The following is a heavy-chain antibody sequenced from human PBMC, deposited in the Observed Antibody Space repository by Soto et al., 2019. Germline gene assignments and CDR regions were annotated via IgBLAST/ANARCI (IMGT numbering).Heavy chain of an antibody. CDR3: TTETSSWYDAFDI. J-gene: IGHJ3*02. D-gene: IGHD6-13*01. Sequence: GSLRLSCAASGFTFSNAWMSWVRQAPGKGLEWVGRIKSKTDGGTADYAAPVKGRFTISRDDSKNTLYLQMNSLKTEDTAVYYCTTETSSWYDAFDIWGQGTMVTVSS. V-gene: IGHV3-15*01. CDR1: GFTFSNAW. CDR2: IKSKTDGGTA.